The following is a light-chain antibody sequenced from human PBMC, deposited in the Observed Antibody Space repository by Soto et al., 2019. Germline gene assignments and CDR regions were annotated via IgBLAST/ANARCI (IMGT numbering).Light chain of an antibody. J-gene: IGKJ4*01. Sequence: ESVLTQSPDTLSLSPGEGATLSCRASQSVSSSYLAWYQQKPGQAPRLLIYGASSRATGIPDRFSGSGSGTDFTLTISRLEPEDFAVYYCQQYGSSPLTFGGGTKVDI. CDR3: QQYGSSPLT. V-gene: IGKV3-20*01. CDR1: QSVSSSY. CDR2: GAS.